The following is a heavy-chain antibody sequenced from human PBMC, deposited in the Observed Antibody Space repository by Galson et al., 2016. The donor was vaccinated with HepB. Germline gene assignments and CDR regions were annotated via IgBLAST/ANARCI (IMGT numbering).Heavy chain of an antibody. CDR2: ISAYNGDT. Sequence: SVKVSCKASGYTFTNYGISWVRQAPGQGLEWMGWISAYNGDTSYAQKLQDRVTMTTDTSTSTAYMELRSLRSVDTAVYYCARGNYASGRSDFDYWGQGTLVTVSS. V-gene: IGHV1-18*01. CDR1: GYTFTNYG. J-gene: IGHJ4*02. D-gene: IGHD3-10*01. CDR3: ARGNYASGRSDFDY.